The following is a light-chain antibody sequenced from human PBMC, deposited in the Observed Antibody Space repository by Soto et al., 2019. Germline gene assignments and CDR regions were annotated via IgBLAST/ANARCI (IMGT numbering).Light chain of an antibody. V-gene: IGKV3-20*01. CDR3: QQHGDAPIT. CDR1: QTVMMDN. Sequence: IVLTQSPGTLALAPGERASLAWRAIQTVMMDNLGWYQQIPGQPPRLLIYGASSRATGIPDRFSGSGSGTDFSLTISRLEPEDFAVYYCQQHGDAPITFGQGTRLEI. CDR2: GAS. J-gene: IGKJ5*01.